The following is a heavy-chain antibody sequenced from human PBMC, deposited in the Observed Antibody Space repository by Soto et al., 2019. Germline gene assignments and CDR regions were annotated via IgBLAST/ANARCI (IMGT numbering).Heavy chain of an antibody. D-gene: IGHD6-13*01. CDR1: GYTFTSYG. CDR2: INAANGDT. J-gene: IGHJ5*02. CDR3: VRRHVSATGIDWFDP. V-gene: IGHV1-3*01. Sequence: GASVKGYSRAAGYTFTSYGIHRVRQAPGQRLEWMGWINAANGDTKYSPKFQGRVTITRDTSASTAYMELSSLRSEDTAVYYCVRRHVSATGIDWFDPWGQGTLVTVPS.